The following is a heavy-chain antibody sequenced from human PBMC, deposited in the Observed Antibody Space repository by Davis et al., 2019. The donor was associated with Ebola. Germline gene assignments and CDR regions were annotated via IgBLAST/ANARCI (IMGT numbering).Heavy chain of an antibody. J-gene: IGHJ4*02. CDR2: INPNSGGT. CDR1: GGTFSSYA. D-gene: IGHD6-19*01. CDR3: ARGHHSSGWQGSLDH. V-gene: IGHV1-8*02. Sequence: AASVKVSCKASGGTFSSYAISWVRQAPGQGLEWMGWINPNSGGTNYAQKFQGRVTMTRNTSISTAYMELSSLRSEDTAVYYCARGHHSSGWQGSLDHWGQGTLVTVSS.